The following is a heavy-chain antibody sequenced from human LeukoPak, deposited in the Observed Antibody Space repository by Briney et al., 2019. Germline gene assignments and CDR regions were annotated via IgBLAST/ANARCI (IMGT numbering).Heavy chain of an antibody. D-gene: IGHD6-13*01. CDR3: ARDRTAAAALDFDY. CDR1: GYTFTSYG. CDR2: ISAYNGNT. J-gene: IGHJ4*02. Sequence: GASAKVSCKASGYTFTSYGISWVRQAPGQGLEWMGWISAYNGNTNYAQKLQGRVTMTTDTSTSTAYMELRSLRSDDTAVYYCARDRTAAAALDFDYWGQGTLVTVSS. V-gene: IGHV1-18*04.